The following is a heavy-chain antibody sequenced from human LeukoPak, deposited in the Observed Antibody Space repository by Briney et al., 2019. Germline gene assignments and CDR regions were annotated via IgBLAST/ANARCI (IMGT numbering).Heavy chain of an antibody. CDR3: ARGRDAIAAAGNPFDY. V-gene: IGHV1-69*05. J-gene: IGHJ4*02. CDR1: GGTFSSYA. D-gene: IGHD6-13*01. Sequence: SVKVPCKASGGTFSSYAISWVRQAPGQGLEWMGGIIPIFGTANYAQKFQGRVTITTDESTSTAYMELSSLRSEDTAVYYCARGRDAIAAAGNPFDYWGQGTLVTVSS. CDR2: IIPIFGTA.